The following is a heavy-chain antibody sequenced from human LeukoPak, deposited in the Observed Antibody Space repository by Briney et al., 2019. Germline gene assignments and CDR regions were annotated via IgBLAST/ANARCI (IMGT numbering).Heavy chain of an antibody. CDR2: INSDGSRT. D-gene: IGHD3-10*01. J-gene: IGHJ5*02. V-gene: IGHV3-74*01. CDR3: VRAHHPGGWFDP. Sequence: GGSLRLSCAASGFTFSNYWMHWVRQAPGKGLVWVSRINSDGSRTTYADSVKGRFTISRDNAKNTLYLQMNSLTAEDTAMYYCVRAHHPGGWFDPWGQGTLVTVSS. CDR1: GFTFSNYW.